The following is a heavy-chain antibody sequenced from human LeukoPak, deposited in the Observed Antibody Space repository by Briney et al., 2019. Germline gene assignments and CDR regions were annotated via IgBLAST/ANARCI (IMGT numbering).Heavy chain of an antibody. CDR2: IYYSGST. CDR3: ASHTQYSSSWPYYYYGMDV. CDR1: GGSISSSSYY. J-gene: IGHJ6*02. D-gene: IGHD6-13*01. Sequence: SETLSLTCTVSGGSISSSSYYWGWIRQPPGKGLEWIGSIYYSGSTYYNPSLKSRVTISVDTSKNQFSLKLSSVTAADTAVYYCASHTQYSSSWPYYYYGMDVWGQGTTVTVSS. V-gene: IGHV4-39*01.